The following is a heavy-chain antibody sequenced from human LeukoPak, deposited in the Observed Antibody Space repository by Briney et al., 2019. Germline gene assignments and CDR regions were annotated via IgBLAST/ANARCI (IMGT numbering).Heavy chain of an antibody. D-gene: IGHD3-22*01. J-gene: IGHJ4*02. CDR1: GFIFKNYG. Sequence: GGSLRLSCAASGFIFKNYGLVWVRQAPGKGLEGVSAISNDGGGTTYADFVKGRFSVSRDNSKNTLFLQMSSLRAEDTALYYCAKGSSGYFFDLWGQGTLVTVSS. V-gene: IGHV3-23*01. CDR2: ISNDGGGT. CDR3: AKGSSGYFFDL.